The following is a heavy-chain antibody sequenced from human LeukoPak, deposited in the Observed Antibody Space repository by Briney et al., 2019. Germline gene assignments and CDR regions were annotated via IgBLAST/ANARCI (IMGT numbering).Heavy chain of an antibody. CDR2: IIPIFGTA. J-gene: IGHJ4*02. Sequence: GASVKVSCKASGGTFSSYAISWVRQAPGQGLEWMGGIIPIFGTANYAQKFQGRVTITTDESTSTAYMEPSSLRSEDTAVYYCARAGEYSSSWYETTYFDYWGQGTLVTVSS. CDR1: GGTFSSYA. CDR3: ARAGEYSSSWYETTYFDY. D-gene: IGHD6-13*01. V-gene: IGHV1-69*05.